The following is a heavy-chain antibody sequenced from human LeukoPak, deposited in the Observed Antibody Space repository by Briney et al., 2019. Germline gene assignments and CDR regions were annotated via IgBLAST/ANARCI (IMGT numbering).Heavy chain of an antibody. CDR2: ISSSGSTI. J-gene: IGHJ4*02. Sequence: PGGSLRLSCAASGFTFSSYEMNWVRQAPGKGLEWVSYISSSGSTIYYADSVKGRFTISRDNSKNTLYLQMNSLRAEDTAVYYCARPQDKHSSWLPTYWGQGTLVTVSS. CDR3: ARPQDKHSSWLPTY. D-gene: IGHD6-13*01. CDR1: GFTFSSYE. V-gene: IGHV3-48*03.